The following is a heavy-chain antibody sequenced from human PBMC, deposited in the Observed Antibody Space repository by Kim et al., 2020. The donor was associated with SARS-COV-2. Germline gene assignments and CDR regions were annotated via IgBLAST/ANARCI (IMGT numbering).Heavy chain of an antibody. CDR3: ARDLGTIGRPAET. CDR2: IKQDGSEK. V-gene: IGHV3-7*01. Sequence: GGSLRLSCAASGFTFSNYWMSWVRQAPGKGLQWVANIKQDGSEKYYVESVKGRFTISRDNTKNSLYLQMDSLRAEDTAVYYCARDLGTIGRPAETWGQGILVTVSS. CDR1: GFTFSNYW. D-gene: IGHD1-1*01. J-gene: IGHJ5*02.